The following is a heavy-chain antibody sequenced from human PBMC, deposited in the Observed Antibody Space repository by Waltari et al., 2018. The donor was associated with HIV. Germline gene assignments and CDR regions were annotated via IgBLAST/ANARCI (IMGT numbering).Heavy chain of an antibody. CDR2: IIPMFGTA. Sequence: QVQLVQSGAEVKKPESSVKVSCTASGGTFASYPITWVRQAPGQGPEWMGGIIPMFGTATYAQKFQGRVTMTADKSTNTVYLELSTLRFDDTALYYCARGGCSGGTCYSKSFDLWGQGTMVTVSS. CDR3: ARGGCSGGTCYSKSFDL. CDR1: GGTFASYP. V-gene: IGHV1-69*06. D-gene: IGHD2-21*01. J-gene: IGHJ3*01.